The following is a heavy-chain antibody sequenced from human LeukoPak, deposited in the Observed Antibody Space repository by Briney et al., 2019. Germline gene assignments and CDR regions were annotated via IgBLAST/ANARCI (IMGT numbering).Heavy chain of an antibody. CDR3: ARTIGSKNAVDI. CDR2: INSDGSST. J-gene: IGHJ3*02. V-gene: IGHV3-74*01. Sequence: VGSLRLSCAASRFTFSSYWMHWVRQAPGKGLVWVSRINSDGSSTTYADSVKGRFTISRDNAKNTLYLQMNSLRAEDTAVYYCARTIGSKNAVDIWGQGTMVTVSS. D-gene: IGHD1-26*01. CDR1: RFTFSSYW.